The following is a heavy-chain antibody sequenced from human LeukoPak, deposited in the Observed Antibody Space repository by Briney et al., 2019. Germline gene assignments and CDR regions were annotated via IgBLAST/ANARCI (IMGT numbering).Heavy chain of an antibody. V-gene: IGHV3-48*04. J-gene: IGHJ5*02. D-gene: IGHD2-15*01. CDR1: GFTFSSYN. Sequence: PGGSLRLSCAASGFTFSSYNMNWVRQAPGKGLEWVSYISSNSSTIYYADSVKGRFTISRDNAKNSLDLQMNSLRAEDTAVYYCVRLVVGDTLDWFDPWGQGTLVTVSS. CDR2: ISSNSSTI. CDR3: VRLVVGDTLDWFDP.